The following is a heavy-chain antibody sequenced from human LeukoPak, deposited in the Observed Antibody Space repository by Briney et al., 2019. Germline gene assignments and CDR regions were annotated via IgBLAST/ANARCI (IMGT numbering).Heavy chain of an antibody. CDR1: GFTFSSYS. D-gene: IGHD1-7*01. V-gene: IGHV3-21*01. CDR3: ARGTDFSPFDY. J-gene: IGHJ4*02. Sequence: GGSLRLSCAVSGFTFSSYSINWVRQAPGKGLEWVSSISSSSNYIYYADSVKGRFTISRDNAKNSLYLQMNSLRAEDTAVYYCARGTDFSPFDYWGQGTLVTVSS. CDR2: ISSSSNYI.